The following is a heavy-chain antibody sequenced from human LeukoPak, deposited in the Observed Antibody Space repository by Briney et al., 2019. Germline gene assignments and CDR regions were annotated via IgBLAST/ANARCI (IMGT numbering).Heavy chain of an antibody. D-gene: IGHD3-9*01. Sequence: GASVKVSCKASGGTFISYAISWVRQAPGQGLEWMGGIIPIFGTANYAQKFQGRVTITADESTSTAYMELSSLRSEDTAVYYCARGGYYDILTGYAPIDYWGQGTPVTVSS. CDR1: GGTFISYA. CDR2: IIPIFGTA. J-gene: IGHJ4*02. V-gene: IGHV1-69*13. CDR3: ARGGYYDILTGYAPIDY.